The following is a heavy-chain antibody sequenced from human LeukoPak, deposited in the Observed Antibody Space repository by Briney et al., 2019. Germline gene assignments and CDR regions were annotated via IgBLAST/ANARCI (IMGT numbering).Heavy chain of an antibody. J-gene: IGHJ5*02. V-gene: IGHV4-59*08. CDR2: IYYSGST. Sequence: PSETLSLTCTVSGGSISSYYWSWIRQPPGKGLEWIGYIYYSGSTNYNPSIKSRVTISVDTSKNQFSLKLSSVTAADTAVYYCASSHSGSYPAFDPWGQGTLVTVSS. CDR3: ASSHSGSYPAFDP. CDR1: GGSISSYY. D-gene: IGHD1-26*01.